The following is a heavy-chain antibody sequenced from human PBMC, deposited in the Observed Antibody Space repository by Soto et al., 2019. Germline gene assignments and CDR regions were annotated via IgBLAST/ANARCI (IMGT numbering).Heavy chain of an antibody. V-gene: IGHV3-23*01. D-gene: IGHD5-18*01. CDR3: AKGEWIQLWLPLDGMDV. Sequence: PGGSLRLSCAASGFTFSSYAMNWVRQAPGKGLEWVSAISGSGGSTYYADSVKGRFTISRDNSKNTLYLQMNSLRDEDTAVYYCAKGEWIQLWLPLDGMDVWGQGTTVTVSS. CDR2: ISGSGGST. CDR1: GFTFSSYA. J-gene: IGHJ6*02.